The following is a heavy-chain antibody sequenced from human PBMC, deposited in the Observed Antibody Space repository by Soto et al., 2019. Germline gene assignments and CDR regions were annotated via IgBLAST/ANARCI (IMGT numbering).Heavy chain of an antibody. CDR3: ARAPFNILTGYYIDS. CDR2: IYYSANT. D-gene: IGHD3-9*01. CDR1: GGSIRSYY. Sequence: SETLSLTCTFSGGSIRSYYWSWIRQPPGKGLEWIGYIYYSANTNYNPSLKSRVTISVDTSKNHFSLKLTSVTAADTAVYYCARAPFNILTGYYIDSWGQGTLVTVSS. V-gene: IGHV4-59*01. J-gene: IGHJ4*02.